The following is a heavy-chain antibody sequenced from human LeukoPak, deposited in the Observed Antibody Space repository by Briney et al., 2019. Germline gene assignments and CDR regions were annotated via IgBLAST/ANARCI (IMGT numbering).Heavy chain of an antibody. Sequence: SETLSLTCTVSDDPINSGVYYWNWIRQPAGKGLEWIGHIYTSGTTTNSNPSLKSRVAISLDTSKNHFSLKLSFVTAADTAVYYCARAKKRSGRSRNFYLDVWGKGTTVTVSS. J-gene: IGHJ6*03. CDR1: DDPINSGVYY. CDR3: ARAKKRSGRSRNFYLDV. D-gene: IGHD1-26*01. CDR2: IYTSGTTT. V-gene: IGHV4-61*09.